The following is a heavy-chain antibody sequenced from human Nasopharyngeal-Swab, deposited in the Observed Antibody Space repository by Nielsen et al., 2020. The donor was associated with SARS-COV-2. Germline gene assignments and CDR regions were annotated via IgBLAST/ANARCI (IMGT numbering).Heavy chain of an antibody. CDR2: INHSGSA. CDR1: GGSFSASY. J-gene: IGHJ6*03. D-gene: IGHD2-2*01. CDR3: ARGLSGIVPAPILGLGPYYYYYYMDV. Sequence: SETLSLTCAVSGGSFSASYWGWIRQPPGKGLEWFAEINHSGSANYNPSLKSRVTLSVDTSMNQFSLELSSVTAADTAVYYCARGLSGIVPAPILGLGPYYYYYYMDVWGKGTTVTVSS. V-gene: IGHV4-34*01.